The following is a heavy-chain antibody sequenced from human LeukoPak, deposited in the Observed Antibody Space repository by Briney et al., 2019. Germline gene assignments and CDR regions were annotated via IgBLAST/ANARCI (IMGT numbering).Heavy chain of an antibody. Sequence: GGSLRLSCAASGFTFSSYGMHWVRQAPGKGLEWVAVISYDGSNKYYADSVKGRFAISRDNSKNTLYLQMNSLRAEDTAVYYCAKGPGTVTGWGQGTLVTVSS. CDR2: ISYDGSNK. CDR1: GFTFSSYG. CDR3: AKGPGTVTG. V-gene: IGHV3-30*18. D-gene: IGHD4-17*01. J-gene: IGHJ4*02.